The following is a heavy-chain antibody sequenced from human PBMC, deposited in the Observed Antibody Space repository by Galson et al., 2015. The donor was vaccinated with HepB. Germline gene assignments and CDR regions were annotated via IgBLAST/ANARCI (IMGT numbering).Heavy chain of an antibody. D-gene: IGHD6-19*01. J-gene: IGHJ4*02. CDR2: ISYDGSNK. CDR1: GFTFSSYA. Sequence: SLRLSCAASGFTFSSYAMHWVRQAPGKGLEWVAVISYDGSNKYYADSVKGRFTISRDNSKNTLYLQMNSLRAEDTAVYYCAREKGLEWLVDYWGQGTLVTVSS. CDR3: AREKGLEWLVDY. V-gene: IGHV3-30-3*01.